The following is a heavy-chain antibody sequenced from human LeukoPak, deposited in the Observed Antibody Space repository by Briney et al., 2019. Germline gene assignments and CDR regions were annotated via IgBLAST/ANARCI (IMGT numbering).Heavy chain of an antibody. D-gene: IGHD3-9*01. J-gene: IGHJ4*02. CDR2: ITGSGDTT. CDR3: AKWGDYDILTGYYVSDF. V-gene: IGHV3-23*01. Sequence: QPGASLRLSCAASGFIFRNYAMSWVRQAPGKGLEWVSDITGSGDTTYYADSVKGRFTISRDNSKNTLYVEMNTLRAEDTAVYYCAKWGDYDILTGYYVSDFWGQGTLVTVSS. CDR1: GFIFRNYA.